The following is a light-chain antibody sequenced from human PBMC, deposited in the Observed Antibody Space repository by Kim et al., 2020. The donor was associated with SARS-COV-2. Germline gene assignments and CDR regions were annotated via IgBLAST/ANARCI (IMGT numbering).Light chain of an antibody. J-gene: IGKJ2*01. Sequence: ASVGDRVTITCRASQSINTFLKWYQQKPGKAPRLLIYSASTLHSGVPSRFSGSGSGTDFTLTIASLQPEDIATYDCQQSYSSPSSTFGQGTKLEI. CDR3: QQSYSSPSST. V-gene: IGKV1-39*01. CDR2: SAS. CDR1: QSINTF.